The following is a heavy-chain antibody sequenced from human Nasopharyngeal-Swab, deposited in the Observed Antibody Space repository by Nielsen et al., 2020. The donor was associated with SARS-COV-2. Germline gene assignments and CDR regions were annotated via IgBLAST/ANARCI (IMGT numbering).Heavy chain of an antibody. CDR2: ISYDGSNK. D-gene: IGHD3-3*01. CDR3: AKEKAPPRFLEWLSTSYYYYGMDV. V-gene: IGHV3-30*18. Sequence: GGSLRLSCAASGFTFSSYGMHWVRQAPGKGLEWVAVISYDGSNKYYADSVKGRFTISRDNSKNTLYLQMNSLRAEDTAVYYCAKEKAPPRFLEWLSTSYYYYGMDVWGQGTTVTVSS. J-gene: IGHJ6*02. CDR1: GFTFSSYG.